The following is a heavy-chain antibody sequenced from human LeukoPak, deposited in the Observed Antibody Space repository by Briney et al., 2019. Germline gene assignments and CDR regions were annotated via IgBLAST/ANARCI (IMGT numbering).Heavy chain of an antibody. CDR3: ARAYDSSAPSDY. Sequence: ASVKVSCKASGYTFTGYYMHWVRQAPGQGLEWMGWINPNSGGTNYAQKFQGRVTTTRDTSISTAYMELSRLRSDDTAVYYCARAYDSSAPSDYWGQGTLVTVSS. J-gene: IGHJ4*02. V-gene: IGHV1-2*02. CDR1: GYTFTGYY. D-gene: IGHD3-22*01. CDR2: INPNSGGT.